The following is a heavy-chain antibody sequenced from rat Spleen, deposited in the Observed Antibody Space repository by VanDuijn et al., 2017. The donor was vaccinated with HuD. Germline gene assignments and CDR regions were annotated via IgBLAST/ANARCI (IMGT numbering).Heavy chain of an antibody. CDR1: GFTFSDYY. D-gene: IGHD1-2*01. CDR3: ARADVAAISTDGI. V-gene: IGHV5-7*01. Sequence: EVQLVESGGGLVQPGRSLKLSCAASGFTFSDYYMAWARQAPTKGLEWVATISYDGRSTYYRDSVKGRFTVSRDIAKTILYLQMDSLRSEDTATYFCARADVAAISTDGIWGQGIMVTVSS. CDR2: ISYDGRST. J-gene: IGHJ2*01.